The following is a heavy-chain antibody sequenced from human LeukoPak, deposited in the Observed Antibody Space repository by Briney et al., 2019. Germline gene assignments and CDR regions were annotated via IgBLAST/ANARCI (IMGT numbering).Heavy chain of an antibody. D-gene: IGHD5-18*01. Sequence: PGGSLRLSCAASGFTFSSYAMSWVRQAPGKGLEWVSAISGSGGSTYYADSVKGRFTISRDNSKNTLYLQMNSLRAEDTAVYYCAIQLWASRVWHGMDVWGQGTTVTVSS. CDR3: AIQLWASRVWHGMDV. J-gene: IGHJ6*02. CDR1: GFTFSSYA. CDR2: ISGSGGST. V-gene: IGHV3-23*01.